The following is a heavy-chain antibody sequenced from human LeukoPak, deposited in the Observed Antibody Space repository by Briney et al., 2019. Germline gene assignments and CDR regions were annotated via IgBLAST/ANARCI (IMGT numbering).Heavy chain of an antibody. J-gene: IGHJ4*02. Sequence: SETLSLTCAVYNGSSSGYYWSWIRQSPGKGLEWIGEINHTGRTNYNPALKSRVIISVDTFKNQFPLKLKSVTAADTAIYFCARGSSTAYVWGQGTLVAVSS. CDR1: NGSSSGYY. D-gene: IGHD6-13*01. V-gene: IGHV4-34*01. CDR3: ARGSSTAYV. CDR2: INHTGRT.